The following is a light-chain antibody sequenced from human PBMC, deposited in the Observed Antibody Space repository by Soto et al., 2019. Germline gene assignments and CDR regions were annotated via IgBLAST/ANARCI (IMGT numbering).Light chain of an antibody. J-gene: IGLJ3*02. CDR2: YDT. CDR1: NIGGKT. Sequence: SYELTQPPSVSVAPGKTASITCGGNNIGGKTVHWFQQKPGQAPVVVLYYDTHRPSGIPERFSGSNPGNTATLTISRVEAGDEADYYCPVWDSSRDHVVFGGGTKLTVL. V-gene: IGLV3-21*04. CDR3: PVWDSSRDHVV.